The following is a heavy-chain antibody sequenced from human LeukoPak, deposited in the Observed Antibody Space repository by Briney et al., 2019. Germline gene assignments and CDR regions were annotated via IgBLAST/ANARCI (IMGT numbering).Heavy chain of an antibody. V-gene: IGHV7-4-1*02. CDR1: GYTFTSYA. J-gene: IGHJ6*03. Sequence: ASVKVSCKASGYTFTSYAMNWVRQAPGQGLEWMGWINTNTGNPTYAQGFTGRFVFSLDTSVSTAYLQISSLKAEDTAVYYCARVVVPAAIIGGRYDFWSGYYTGYYYYYMDVWGKGTTVTVSS. CDR2: INTNTGNP. D-gene: IGHD3-3*01. CDR3: ARVVVPAAIIGGRYDFWSGYYTGYYYYYMDV.